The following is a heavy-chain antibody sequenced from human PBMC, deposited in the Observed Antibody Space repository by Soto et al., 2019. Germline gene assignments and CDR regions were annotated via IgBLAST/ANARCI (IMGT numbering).Heavy chain of an antibody. CDR1: GGSINSYY. J-gene: IGHJ4*02. Sequence: ETLSLTCTVSGGSINSYYWSWIRQPPGKGLEWIGYIYYSGSTDYSPSLKSRVTMSIDTSQNQVSLKLTSVTTADTAVYYCAAPPRYWGQGTLVTVSS. CDR2: IYYSGST. CDR3: AAPPRY. V-gene: IGHV4-59*01.